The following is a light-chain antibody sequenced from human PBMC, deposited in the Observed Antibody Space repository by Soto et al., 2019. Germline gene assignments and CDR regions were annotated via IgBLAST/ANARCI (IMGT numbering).Light chain of an antibody. CDR1: QTIFSW. Sequence: DIQMTQSPSTLSGSVGDRVTITCRASQTIFSWLAWYQQKPGKAPKLLIYKASTLKSGVPSRFSDSGSGTEFTLTISSLQPDDFATYYCQDYNSYSEAFGQGTKVDLK. J-gene: IGKJ1*01. V-gene: IGKV1-5*03. CDR2: KAS. CDR3: QDYNSYSEA.